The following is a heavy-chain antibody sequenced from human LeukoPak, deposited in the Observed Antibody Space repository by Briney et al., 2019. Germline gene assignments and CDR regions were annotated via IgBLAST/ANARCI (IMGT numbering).Heavy chain of an antibody. CDR3: ARVSVLYGMDV. CDR1: GFTFSSYW. J-gene: IGHJ6*02. Sequence: GGSLRLSCAASGFTFSSYWMHWVRQAPGKGLVWVSRINSDGSSTSYADPVKGRFTISRDNAKNTLYLQMNSLRAEDTAVYYCARVSVLYGMDVWGQGTTVTVSS. V-gene: IGHV3-74*01. D-gene: IGHD1-14*01. CDR2: INSDGSST.